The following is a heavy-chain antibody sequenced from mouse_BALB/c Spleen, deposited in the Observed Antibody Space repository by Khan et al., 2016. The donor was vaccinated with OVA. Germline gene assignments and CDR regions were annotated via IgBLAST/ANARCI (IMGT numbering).Heavy chain of an antibody. J-gene: IGHJ4*01. D-gene: IGHD6-1*01. CDR3: ARGSSHLYYPVAY. Sequence: QVQLQQSGAELVRPGVSVKISCKGSGYTFTDYAMHWVKQSHAKNLEWIGVISTYYGEATYNQKFKGKATMTVDKSSSTAYLELARLTSEDSAIYSWARGSSHLYYPVAYWGQGTSVTVSS. CDR1: GYTFTDYA. CDR2: ISTYYGEA. V-gene: IGHV1S137*01.